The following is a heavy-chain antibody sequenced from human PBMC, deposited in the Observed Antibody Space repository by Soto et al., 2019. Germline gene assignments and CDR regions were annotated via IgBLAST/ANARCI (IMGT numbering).Heavy chain of an antibody. CDR1: GYAFINFW. CDR2: IYPANSEN. Sequence: DSLKISWNGSGYAFINFWIDWVRQRPGKGLEWIGIIYPANSENRYSPSFQGQVTMSVDKSTSTAYLQWSSLKASDTAMYYCARPGGSGTYYKFDYWGQGTPVTVSS. V-gene: IGHV5-51*01. D-gene: IGHD3-10*01. J-gene: IGHJ4*02. CDR3: ARPGGSGTYYKFDY.